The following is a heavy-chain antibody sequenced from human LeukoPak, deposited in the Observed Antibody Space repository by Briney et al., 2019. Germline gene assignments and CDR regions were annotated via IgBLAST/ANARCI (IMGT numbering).Heavy chain of an antibody. J-gene: IGHJ6*03. CDR3: ARAPILREQWPGGYYYYMDV. Sequence: KASETLSLTCTVSGGSISSYYWSWIRQPPGKGLEWIGYIYYSGSTNYNPSLKSRVTISVDTSKNQFSLKLSSVTAADTAVYYCARAPILREQWPGGYYYYMDVWGKGTTVTISS. CDR2: IYYSGST. D-gene: IGHD6-19*01. CDR1: GGSISSYY. V-gene: IGHV4-59*01.